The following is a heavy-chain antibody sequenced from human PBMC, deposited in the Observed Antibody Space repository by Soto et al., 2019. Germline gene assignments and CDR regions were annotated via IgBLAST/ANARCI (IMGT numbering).Heavy chain of an antibody. V-gene: IGHV4-30-4*01. J-gene: IGHJ4*02. D-gene: IGHD3-16*02. CDR3: ARVSVMITFGGVIAHAPYYFDY. CDR1: GGSISSGDYY. CDR2: IYYSGST. Sequence: QVQLQESGPGLVKPSQTLSLTCTVSGGSISSGDYYWSWIRQPPGKGLEWIGYIYYSGSTYYNPSLKSRVTISVDTSKNQCSLKLSSVTAADTAVYYCARVSVMITFGGVIAHAPYYFDYWGQGTLVTVSS.